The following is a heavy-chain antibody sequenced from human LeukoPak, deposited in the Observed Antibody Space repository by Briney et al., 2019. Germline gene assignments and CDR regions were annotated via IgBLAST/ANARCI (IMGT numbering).Heavy chain of an antibody. D-gene: IGHD3-22*01. V-gene: IGHV1-2*02. CDR3: LTYYYDSSGGY. CDR2: INPNSGGT. J-gene: IGHJ4*02. Sequence: ASVKVSCKASVYTFTGYYMHWVRQAPGKGLEWMGWINPNSGGTNHAQKFQGRVTMTRDTSISTAYMELSRLRSDDTAVYYCLTYYYDSSGGYWGQGTLVTVSS. CDR1: VYTFTGYY.